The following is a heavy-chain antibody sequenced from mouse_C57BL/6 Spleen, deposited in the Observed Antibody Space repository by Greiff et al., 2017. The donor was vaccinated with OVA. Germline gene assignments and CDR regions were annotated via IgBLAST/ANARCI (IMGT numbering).Heavy chain of an antibody. CDR3: TRRADYYGSSYFYYFDY. D-gene: IGHD1-1*01. Sequence: VQLQQSGTVLARPGASVKMSCKTSGYTFTSYWMHWVNQRPGQGLEWIGAIYPGDSDTSYNQKFKGKAKLTAVTSASTAYMELSSLTNEDSAVYYCTRRADYYGSSYFYYFDYWGQGTTLTVSS. V-gene: IGHV1-5*01. CDR2: IYPGDSDT. CDR1: GYTFTSYW. J-gene: IGHJ2*01.